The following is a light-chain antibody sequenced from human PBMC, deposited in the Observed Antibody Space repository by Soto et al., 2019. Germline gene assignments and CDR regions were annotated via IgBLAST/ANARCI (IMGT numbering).Light chain of an antibody. J-gene: IGKJ4*01. CDR1: QDIRIY. CDR3: QHYENLPLT. CDR2: DAS. V-gene: IGKV1-33*01. Sequence: DIQVTQSPSSLSASVGDSVTITCQASQDIRIYLNWYQQKPGKAPKLMIYDASNLETGVPSRFSGSGSGTDFSFTINSLQPEDIATYYCQHYENLPLTFGGGTMVEIK.